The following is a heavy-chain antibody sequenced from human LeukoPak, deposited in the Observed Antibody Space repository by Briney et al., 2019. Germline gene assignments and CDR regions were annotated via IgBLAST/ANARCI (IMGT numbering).Heavy chain of an antibody. CDR1: GYSFTRYW. J-gene: IGHJ4*02. D-gene: IGHD5-12*01. CDR3: ARQLVAFDY. Sequence: GESLKISCKGSGYSFTRYWICWVRQMPGKGLEWMGIIYPGDSDTRYRQSIQGQVTISAVKSISTADLQWNSLEASDTAMYYCARQLVAFDYWGQGTLVTVSS. V-gene: IGHV5-51*01. CDR2: IYPGDSDT.